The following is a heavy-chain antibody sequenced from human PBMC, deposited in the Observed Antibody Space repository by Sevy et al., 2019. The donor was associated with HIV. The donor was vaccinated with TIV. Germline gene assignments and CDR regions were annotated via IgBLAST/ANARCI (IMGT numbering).Heavy chain of an antibody. CDR3: AGPSLTYSSGWSYYDH. Sequence: KQSQTLSLTCTVSGASISSSGYYWGWIRQPPGKGLEWIASIRYSGSTYYNPSLRSRVTISADASKNQFSLKLNSVTAADTAVYYCAGPSLTYSSGWSYYDHWGQGTVVTVSS. D-gene: IGHD6-19*01. CDR2: IRYSGST. V-gene: IGHV4-39*01. J-gene: IGHJ4*02. CDR1: GASISSSGYY.